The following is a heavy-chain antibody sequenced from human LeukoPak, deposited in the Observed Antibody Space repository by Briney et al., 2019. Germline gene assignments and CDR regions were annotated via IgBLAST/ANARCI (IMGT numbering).Heavy chain of an antibody. J-gene: IGHJ4*02. CDR3: ARASTPKRVWLRQLPPDY. D-gene: IGHD5-12*01. CDR1: GGTFSSYA. Sequence: GASVKVSCKASGGTFSSYAISWVRQAPGQGLEWMGGIIPIFGTANYAQKFQGRVTITADESTSTAYVELSSLRSEDTAVYYCARASTPKRVWLRQLPPDYWGQGTLVTVSS. V-gene: IGHV1-69*13. CDR2: IIPIFGTA.